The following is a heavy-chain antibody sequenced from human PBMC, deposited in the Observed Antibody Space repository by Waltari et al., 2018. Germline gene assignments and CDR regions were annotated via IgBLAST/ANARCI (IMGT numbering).Heavy chain of an antibody. D-gene: IGHD3-10*01. Sequence: QVQLVESGGGVVQPGRSLRLSCAASGFTFSSYGMHLVRQAPGKGLEWVAVIGYDGSNKYYADSVKGRFTISRDNSKNTLYLQMNSLRADDTAVYYCARDQGVSDWGQGTLVTVSS. CDR2: IGYDGSNK. CDR3: ARDQGVSD. CDR1: GFTFSSYG. J-gene: IGHJ4*02. V-gene: IGHV3-33*01.